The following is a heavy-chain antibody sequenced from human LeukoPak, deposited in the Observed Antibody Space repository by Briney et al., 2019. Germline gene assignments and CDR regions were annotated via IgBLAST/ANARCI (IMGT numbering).Heavy chain of an antibody. CDR3: ASESGSYLGAIDI. D-gene: IGHD1-26*01. J-gene: IGHJ3*02. Sequence: GGSLRLSCAASGFTFSGYSMNWVRQAPGKGLEWVSYISSSSSTIYYADSVKGRFTISRDNAKNSLYLQMNSLRAEDTAVYYCASESGSYLGAIDIWGQGTMVTVSS. CDR2: ISSSSSTI. V-gene: IGHV3-48*01. CDR1: GFTFSGYS.